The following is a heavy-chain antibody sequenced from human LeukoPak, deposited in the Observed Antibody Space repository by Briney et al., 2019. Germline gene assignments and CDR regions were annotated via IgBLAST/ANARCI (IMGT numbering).Heavy chain of an antibody. CDR1: GFTFDEYT. CDR3: ARSLSSVAGYFDY. Sequence: SGRSLRLSCAASGFTFDEYTMHWVRQAPGKGLEWVSGISWKSGTIGYADSVKGRFTISRDNAKNSLYLQMNSLRAEDTALYYCARSLSSVAGYFDYWGQGTLVTVSS. J-gene: IGHJ4*02. CDR2: ISWKSGTI. V-gene: IGHV3-9*01. D-gene: IGHD6-19*01.